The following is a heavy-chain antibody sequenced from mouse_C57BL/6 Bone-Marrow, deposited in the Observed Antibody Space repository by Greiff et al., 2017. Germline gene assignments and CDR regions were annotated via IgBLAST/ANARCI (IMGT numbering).Heavy chain of an antibody. CDR1: GYTFTSYG. D-gene: IGHD1-1*01. V-gene: IGHV1-81*01. Sequence: VQLVESGAELARPGASVKLSCKASGYTFTSYGISWVKQRTGQGLEWIGEIYPRSGNTYYNEKFKGKATLTADKSSSTAYMELRSLTSEDSAVYVCARGYYGSSLNWYFDVWGTGTTVTVSS. J-gene: IGHJ1*03. CDR2: IYPRSGNT. CDR3: ARGYYGSSLNWYFDV.